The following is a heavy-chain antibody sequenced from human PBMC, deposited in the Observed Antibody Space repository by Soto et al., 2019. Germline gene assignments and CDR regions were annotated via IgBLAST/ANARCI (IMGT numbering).Heavy chain of an antibody. CDR3: GKSQSGSYFAAFDI. CDR2: ATGSGVTT. Sequence: GGSLRLSCVVSGDSFSSYVMNWVRQAPGKGLEWVSGATGSGVTTWYADSVKGRFTISRDNSKNTLFLQMNSLRAEDTAVYYCGKSQSGSYFAAFDIWGQGTTVTVSS. V-gene: IGHV3-23*01. J-gene: IGHJ3*02. CDR1: GDSFSSYV. D-gene: IGHD1-26*01.